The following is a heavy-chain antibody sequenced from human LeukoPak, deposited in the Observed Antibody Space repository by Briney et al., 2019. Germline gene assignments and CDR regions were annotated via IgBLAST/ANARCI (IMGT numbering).Heavy chain of an antibody. D-gene: IGHD3-10*01. V-gene: IGHV1-2*04. CDR3: ARVGSGSYYEN. Sequence: ASVKVSCKPSGYTFTSYGISWVRQAPGQGLEWMGWINPNSGGTNYAQKFQGWVTMTRDTSISTAYMELSRLRSDDTAIYYCARVGSGSYYENWGQGTLVTVSS. J-gene: IGHJ4*02. CDR1: GYTFTSYG. CDR2: INPNSGGT.